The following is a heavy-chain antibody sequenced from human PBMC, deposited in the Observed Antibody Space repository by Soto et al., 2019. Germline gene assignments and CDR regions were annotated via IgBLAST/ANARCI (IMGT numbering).Heavy chain of an antibody. D-gene: IGHD2-21*02. V-gene: IGHV1-18*01. CDR2: ISAYNGNT. Sequence: QVELVQSGAEVKKPGASVKVSCKASGYTFTSYGISWVRQAPGQGLEWMGWISAYNGNTNYAQKLQGRATRTPDTSTSTAYMELRSLRSDDTAVYYCASVTYYYCGMDVWGQGTTVTVSS. J-gene: IGHJ6*02. CDR3: ASVTYYYCGMDV. CDR1: GYTFTSYG.